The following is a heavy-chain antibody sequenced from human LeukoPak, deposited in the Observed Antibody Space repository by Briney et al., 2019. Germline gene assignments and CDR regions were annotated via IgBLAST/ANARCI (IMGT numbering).Heavy chain of an antibody. CDR1: GGSISSNSYY. J-gene: IGHJ3*02. CDR3: VRHVARAFDI. CDR2: IYYSGST. Sequence: KPSETLSLTCTVSGGSISSNSYYWGWIRQPPGKGLEWIGSIYYSGSTKYNPSLKSRVTISIDTSKNQLSLKLSSVTAADTAVYSCVRHVARAFDIWGQGTKVTVSS. V-gene: IGHV4-39*01.